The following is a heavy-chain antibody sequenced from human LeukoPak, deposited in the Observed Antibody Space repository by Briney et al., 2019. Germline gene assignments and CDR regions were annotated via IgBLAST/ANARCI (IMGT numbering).Heavy chain of an antibody. Sequence: GSSLRLSCAASGFTFSFFAMTWVRQAPGKGLEWVASIDAGGGDTYHSDSVKGRFTISRDDSMTTLYLQMNSRRADDTAVYDCGKPAKYWRVRGNGVDVWGQGTTVTVSS. CDR2: IDAGGGDT. CDR3: GKPAKYWRVRGNGVDV. D-gene: IGHD3-10*01. J-gene: IGHJ6*02. V-gene: IGHV3-23*01. CDR1: GFTFSFFA.